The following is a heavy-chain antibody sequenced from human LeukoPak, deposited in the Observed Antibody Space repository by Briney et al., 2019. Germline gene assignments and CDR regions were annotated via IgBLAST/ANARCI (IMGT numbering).Heavy chain of an antibody. CDR1: GGSISSYY. J-gene: IGHJ5*02. D-gene: IGHD1-7*01. CDR3: ARGGNWNYIENWFDP. CDR2: IYYSGST. Sequence: SSETLSLTCTVSGGSISSYYWSWIRQPPGKGLEWIGYIYYSGSTNYNPSLKSRVTISVDTSKNQFSLELSSVTAADTAVYYCARGGNWNYIENWFDPWGQGTLVTVSS. V-gene: IGHV4-59*01.